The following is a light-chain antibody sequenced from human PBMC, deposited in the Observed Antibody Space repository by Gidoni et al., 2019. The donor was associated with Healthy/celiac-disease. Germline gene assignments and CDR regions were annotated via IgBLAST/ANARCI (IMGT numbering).Light chain of an antibody. CDR1: QSVSSSY. CDR3: QQYGSSLWT. V-gene: IGKV3-20*01. J-gene: IGKJ1*01. CDR2: GAS. Sequence: EIVLTQSPGTLSLSPGERATLSCRASQSVSSSYLAWYQQKPGQAPRLLIYGASSRATGIADRFSDSGSGTDFTLTISRLETEDFAVYYCQQYGSSLWTFGQGTKVEIK.